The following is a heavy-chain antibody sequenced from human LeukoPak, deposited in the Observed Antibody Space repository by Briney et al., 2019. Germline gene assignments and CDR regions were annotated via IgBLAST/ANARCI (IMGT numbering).Heavy chain of an antibody. CDR1: GGSISSYY. J-gene: IGHJ6*03. D-gene: IGHD2-15*01. V-gene: IGHV4-59*01. Sequence: SETLPLTCTVSGGSISSYYWSWIRQPPGKGLEWIGYIYYSGSTNYNPSLKSRVTISVDTSKTQFSLKLSSVTAADTAVYYCARDYWEVAATWGVYYYNMDAWGKRKPGSVSS. CDR3: ARDYWEVAATWGVYYYNMDA. CDR2: IYYSGST.